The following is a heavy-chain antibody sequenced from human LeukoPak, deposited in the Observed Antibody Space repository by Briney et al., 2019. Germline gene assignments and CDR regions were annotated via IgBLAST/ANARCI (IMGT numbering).Heavy chain of an antibody. J-gene: IGHJ4*02. D-gene: IGHD6-6*01. Sequence: GGSLRLSCAASGFTFSSYSMNWVRQAPGKGLEWVSSISSSGSYIYYADSVKGRFTISRDNAKNSLYLQMNSLRAEDTAVYYCARARSSSSGDYWGQGTLVTVFS. CDR3: ARARSSSSGDY. CDR1: GFTFSSYS. V-gene: IGHV3-21*01. CDR2: ISSSGSYI.